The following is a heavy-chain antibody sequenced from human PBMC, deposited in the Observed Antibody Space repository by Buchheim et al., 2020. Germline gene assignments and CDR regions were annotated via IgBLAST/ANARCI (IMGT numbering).Heavy chain of an antibody. CDR2: INHSGST. CDR1: GGSFSGYY. D-gene: IGHD2-2*01. J-gene: IGHJ6*03. Sequence: QVQLQQWGAGLLKPSETLSLTCAVYGGSFSGYYWSWIRQPPGKGLEWIGEINHSGSTNYNPSLKSRVTISVDTSKNQFSLKLSSVTAADTAVYYCARTGRYCSSTSCYSYYYYMDVCGKGTT. CDR3: ARTGRYCSSTSCYSYYYYMDV. V-gene: IGHV4-34*01.